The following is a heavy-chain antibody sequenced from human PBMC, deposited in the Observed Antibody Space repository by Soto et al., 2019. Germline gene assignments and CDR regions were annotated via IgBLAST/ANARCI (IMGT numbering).Heavy chain of an antibody. J-gene: IGHJ4*02. Sequence: PSETLSLTCAVYGGSFSGYYWSWIRQPPGKGLEWIGEINHSGSTNYNPSLKSRVTISVDTSKNQFSLKLSSVTAADTAVYYCARRRWLQIPFDYWGQGTLVTVSS. CDR2: INHSGST. V-gene: IGHV4-34*01. CDR1: GGSFSGYY. D-gene: IGHD5-12*01. CDR3: ARRRWLQIPFDY.